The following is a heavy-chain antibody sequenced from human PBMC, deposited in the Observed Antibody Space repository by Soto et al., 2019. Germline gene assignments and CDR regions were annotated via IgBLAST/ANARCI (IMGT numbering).Heavy chain of an antibody. CDR1: GFTFRSYG. Sequence: EVQLLDSGGGLVQPGGSLRLSCAVSGFTFRSYGMSWVRQAPGKGLEWVSAISDSGGTTFYADSVKGRFTISRDNSKDKLYLQMDSLRAEETAIYYCAKERGFMQPFDHWGQGTLVTVSS. J-gene: IGHJ4*02. CDR2: ISDSGGTT. D-gene: IGHD5-12*01. V-gene: IGHV3-23*01. CDR3: AKERGFMQPFDH.